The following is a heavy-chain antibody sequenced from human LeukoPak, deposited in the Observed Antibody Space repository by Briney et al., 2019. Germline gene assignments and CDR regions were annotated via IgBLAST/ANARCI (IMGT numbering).Heavy chain of an antibody. V-gene: IGHV3-48*04. CDR3: ACYSSGSFPTDY. Sequence: GGSLRLSCAASGFTFSSYSMNWVRQAPGKGLEWVSYISSSSTIYYADSVKGRFTISRDNAKNSLYLQMNSLRAEDTAVYYCACYSSGSFPTDYWGQGTLVTVSS. D-gene: IGHD3-10*01. CDR1: GFTFSSYS. J-gene: IGHJ4*02. CDR2: ISSSSTI.